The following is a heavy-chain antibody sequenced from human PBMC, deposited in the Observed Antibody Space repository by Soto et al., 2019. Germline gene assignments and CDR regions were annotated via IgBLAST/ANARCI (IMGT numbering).Heavy chain of an antibody. Sequence: GASVKVSCKASGYTFTSYYMHWVRQAPGQGLEWMGIINPSGGSTSYAQKFQGRVTMTRDTSISTAYLQWSSLKASDTAIYYCARHPDPYYGMDVWGQGTTVTVSS. V-gene: IGHV1-46*01. CDR2: INPSGGST. CDR1: GYTFTSYY. J-gene: IGHJ6*02. CDR3: ARHPDPYYGMDV.